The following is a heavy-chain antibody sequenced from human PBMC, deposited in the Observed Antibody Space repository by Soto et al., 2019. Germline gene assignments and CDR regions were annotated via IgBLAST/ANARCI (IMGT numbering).Heavy chain of an antibody. D-gene: IGHD5-18*01. CDR3: ARSGGYTLRRFDF. CDR2: LSYDGKNT. V-gene: IGHV3-30*04. Sequence: AWSLGLCWVSSRYMLYTYAMHGVRQVPGQGLEWVAVLSYDGKNTHYADSVKGRFTISRDNSNNTVHLQLNSLRPEDTAVYYCARSGGYTLRRFDFWGQGALVTVSS. J-gene: IGHJ4*02. CDR1: RYMLYTYA.